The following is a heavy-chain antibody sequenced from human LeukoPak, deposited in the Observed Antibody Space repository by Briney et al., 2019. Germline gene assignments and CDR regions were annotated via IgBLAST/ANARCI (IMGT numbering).Heavy chain of an antibody. V-gene: IGHV1-18*01. J-gene: IGHJ4*02. CDR1: GYTFTSYG. CDR2: ISAYNGNT. Sequence: VASVKVSCKASGYTFTSYGISWVRQAPGQGLEWMGWISAYNGNTNYAQKLQGRVTMTTDTSTSTAYMELRSLRSDDTAMYYCAAVAGTHFDYWGQGTLVTVSS. CDR3: AAVAGTHFDY. D-gene: IGHD6-19*01.